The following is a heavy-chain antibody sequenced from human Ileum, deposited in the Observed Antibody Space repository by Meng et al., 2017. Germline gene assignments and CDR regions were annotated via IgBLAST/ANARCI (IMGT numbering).Heavy chain of an antibody. CDR3: ASARYDN. V-gene: IGHV4-34*01. J-gene: IGHJ4*02. Sequence: QVQLQQWGAGLLKPSETLSLTYVVYGGSFSANYWTWIRQPPGKGLEWIGEINHNGNTNYKPSLKSRVTISVDTSKKQFSLRLTSVTAADTAVYYCASARYDNWGQGTLVTVSS. CDR2: INHNGNT. CDR1: GGSFSANY.